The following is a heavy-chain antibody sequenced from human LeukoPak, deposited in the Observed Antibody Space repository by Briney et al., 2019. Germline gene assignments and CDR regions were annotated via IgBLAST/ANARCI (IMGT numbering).Heavy chain of an antibody. J-gene: IGHJ4*02. V-gene: IGHV3-23*01. CDR2: ISGSGGRT. CDR3: ATPPTVARNY. CDR1: GFTFSSYA. Sequence: GGSLRLSCAASGFTFSSYAMSWVRQAPGKGLEWVSSISGSGGRTHYTDSVKGRFTISRDNSKNTLYLQMNSLRAEDTAVYYCATPPTVARNYWGQGTLVTVSS. D-gene: IGHD4-17*01.